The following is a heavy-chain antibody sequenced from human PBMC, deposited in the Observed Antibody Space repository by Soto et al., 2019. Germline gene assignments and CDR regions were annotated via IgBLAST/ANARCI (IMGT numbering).Heavy chain of an antibody. CDR3: ARAWGRVFDY. V-gene: IGHV4-59*01. J-gene: IGHJ4*02. CDR1: GGSISSYY. D-gene: IGHD2-15*01. Sequence: QVQLQESGPGQVKPSETLSLTCTVSGGSISSYYWSWIRQPPGKGLEWIGYIYYSGSTNYNPSLKSRVTISVDTSKNQFSLKLSSVTAADTAVYYCARAWGRVFDYWGQGTLVTVSP. CDR2: IYYSGST.